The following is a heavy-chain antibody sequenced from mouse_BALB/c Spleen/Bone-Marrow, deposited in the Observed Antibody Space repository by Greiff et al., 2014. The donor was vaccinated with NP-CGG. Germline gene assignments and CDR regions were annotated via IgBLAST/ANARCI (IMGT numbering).Heavy chain of an antibody. D-gene: IGHD1-2*01. CDR1: GFNIKDTY. V-gene: IGHV14-3*02. J-gene: IGHJ1*01. Sequence: EVQLQQSGAELVKPGASVKLSCTASGFNIKDTYMHWVKQRPEQGLEWIGRIDPANGNTKYDPKFQDKATITADTSSNTAYLHLSSLTSEDTAVYYCARREFITRTWYFDVWGAGTTVTVSS. CDR3: ARREFITRTWYFDV. CDR2: IDPANGNT.